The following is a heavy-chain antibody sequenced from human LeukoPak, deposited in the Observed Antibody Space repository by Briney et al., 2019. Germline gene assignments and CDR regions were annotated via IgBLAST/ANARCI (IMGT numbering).Heavy chain of an antibody. CDR3: ARHVSTSRYSTFAY. Sequence: GGSLRLSCAASGFTFSNYWMSWVRQAPEKGLEWVAYIKQDGSEKYYVDFVKGRFTISRDNAKKSLFLQMSSLRAEDTAVYYCARHVSTSRYSTFAYWGQGALVTVSS. V-gene: IGHV3-7*01. D-gene: IGHD5-12*01. CDR2: IKQDGSEK. CDR1: GFTFSNYW. J-gene: IGHJ4*02.